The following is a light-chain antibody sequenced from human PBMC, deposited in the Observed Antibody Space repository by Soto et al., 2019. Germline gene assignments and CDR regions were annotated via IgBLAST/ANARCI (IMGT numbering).Light chain of an antibody. CDR2: KAS. J-gene: IGKJ1*01. CDR3: QQYNSSPT. Sequence: DIQMTQSPSTLSASVGDRVTITCRASQSISSWLAWYQQKQGKAAKLLIYKASSLESGVPSRFSGSGSGTEFTLTISSLQPDDFATYYCQQYNSSPTFGQGTKMEIK. V-gene: IGKV1-5*03. CDR1: QSISSW.